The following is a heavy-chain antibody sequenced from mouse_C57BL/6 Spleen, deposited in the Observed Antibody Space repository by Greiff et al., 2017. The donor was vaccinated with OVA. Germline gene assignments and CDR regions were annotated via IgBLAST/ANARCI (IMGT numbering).Heavy chain of an antibody. V-gene: IGHV1-64*01. J-gene: IGHJ4*01. Sequence: QVQLQQPGAELVKPGASVKLSCKASGYTFTSYWMHWVKQRPGQGLEWIGMIPPNSGSTNYNEKFKSKATLTVDKYSSTAYMQLSSLTSEDSAVYDFARSKITTILAPMDYWGQGTSVTVSS. CDR3: ARSKITTILAPMDY. CDR2: IPPNSGST. CDR1: GYTFTSYW. D-gene: IGHD1-1*01.